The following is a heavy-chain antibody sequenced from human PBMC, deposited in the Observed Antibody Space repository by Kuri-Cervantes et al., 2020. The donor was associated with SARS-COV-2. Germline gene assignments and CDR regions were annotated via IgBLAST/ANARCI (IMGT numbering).Heavy chain of an antibody. CDR1: SGSITNYY. J-gene: IGHJ4*02. D-gene: IGHD3-10*01. V-gene: IGHV4-59*08. CDR3: ARGKGGSGSYSIDY. Sequence: SETLSLTCTVSSGSITNYYWSWIRQPPGKGLEGIGHVYYSGSTYYNPSLKSRVTISVDTSKNQFSLKLSSVTAADTAVYYCARGKGGSGSYSIDYWGQGTLVTVSS. CDR2: VYYSGST.